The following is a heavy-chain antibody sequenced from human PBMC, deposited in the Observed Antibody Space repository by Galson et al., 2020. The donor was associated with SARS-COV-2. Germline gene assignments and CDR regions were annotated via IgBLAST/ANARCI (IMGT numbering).Heavy chain of an antibody. CDR2: ISYDGSNK. CDR1: GFTFSSYG. D-gene: IGHD6-13*01. V-gene: IGHV3-30*03. J-gene: IGHJ4*02. CDR3: ATTSDLAAAGYFDY. Sequence: GSLRLSCAASGFTFSSYGMHWVRQAPGKGLEWVAVISYDGSNKYYADSVKGRFTISRDNSKNTLYLQMNSLRAEDTAVYYCATTSDLAAAGYFDYWGQGTLVTVSS.